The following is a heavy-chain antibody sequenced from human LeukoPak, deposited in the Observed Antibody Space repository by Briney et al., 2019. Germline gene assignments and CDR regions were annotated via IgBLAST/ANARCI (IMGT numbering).Heavy chain of an antibody. CDR3: ARDRDYGDYVEYFDY. V-gene: IGHV1-46*01. Sequence: ASVKVSCKASGYTFTSYYMHWVRQAPGQGLEWMGIINPSGGSTSYAQKFQGRVTMTRDTPTSTVYMELSSLRSEDTAVYYCARDRDYGDYVEYFDYWGQGTLVTVSS. CDR1: GYTFTSYY. J-gene: IGHJ4*02. CDR2: INPSGGST. D-gene: IGHD4-17*01.